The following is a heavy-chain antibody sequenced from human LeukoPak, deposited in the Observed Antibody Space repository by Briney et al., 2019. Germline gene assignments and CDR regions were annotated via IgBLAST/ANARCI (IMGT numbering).Heavy chain of an antibody. CDR3: ARGGHRQKEF. CDR1: GFTFSNYW. D-gene: IGHD3-10*01. J-gene: IGHJ4*02. CDR2: IKHDGSDK. V-gene: IGHV3-7*01. Sequence: GGSLRLSCSASGFTFSNYWMTWVRQSPGKGLGWVAIIKHDGSDKYCVDSVKGRFTISRDNAKNSLYLQMGSLRAEDTAVYYCARGGHRQKEFWGQGTLVTVSS.